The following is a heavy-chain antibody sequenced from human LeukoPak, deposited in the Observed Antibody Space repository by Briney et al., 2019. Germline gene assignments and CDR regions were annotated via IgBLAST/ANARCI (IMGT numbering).Heavy chain of an antibody. CDR3: ARVYDILTGYYRRTLDY. J-gene: IGHJ4*02. CDR2: ISAYNGNT. Sequence: ASVKASCKASGYTFTSYGISWVRQAPGQGLEWMGWISAYNGNTNYAQKLQGRVTMTTDTSTSTAYMELRSLRSDDTAVYYCARVYDILTGYYRRTLDYWGQGTLVTVSS. CDR1: GYTFTSYG. D-gene: IGHD3-9*01. V-gene: IGHV1-18*01.